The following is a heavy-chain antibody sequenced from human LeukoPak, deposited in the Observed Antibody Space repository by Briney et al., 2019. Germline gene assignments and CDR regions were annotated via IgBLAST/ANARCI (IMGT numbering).Heavy chain of an antibody. CDR2: IYTSGST. Sequence: SETLSLTCTVSRGSISSAGYYWSWIRQPAGKGLEWIGRIYTSGSTDYNPSLKSRVTMSVDSSKNQFSLKLSSVTAADTAAYYCATGAYCGGDCFDAFDIWGQGTMVTISS. CDR3: ATGAYCGGDCFDAFDI. CDR1: RGSISSAGYY. V-gene: IGHV4-61*02. J-gene: IGHJ3*02. D-gene: IGHD2-21*01.